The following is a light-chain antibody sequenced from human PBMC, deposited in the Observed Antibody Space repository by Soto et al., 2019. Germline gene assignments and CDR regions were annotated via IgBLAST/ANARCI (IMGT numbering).Light chain of an antibody. CDR1: HNISTF. J-gene: IGKJ2*03. V-gene: IGKV1-39*01. CDR3: QQSYSTWYS. CDR2: AGS. Sequence: DILLTQSPSSLSASVGDTVTITCRTSHNISTFLNWYQQKPGQAPKLLIYAGSHLQGGVPPKSSGSGSVTDCTLTITSLQPEDFATYHCQQSYSTWYSFGQGT.